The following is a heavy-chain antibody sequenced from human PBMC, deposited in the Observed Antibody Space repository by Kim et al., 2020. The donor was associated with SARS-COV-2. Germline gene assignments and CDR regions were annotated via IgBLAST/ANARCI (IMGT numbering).Heavy chain of an antibody. CDR3: ARGNSSSPYYFDY. D-gene: IGHD6-13*01. J-gene: IGHJ4*02. CDR2: ISYDGSNK. V-gene: IGHV3-30-3*01. Sequence: GGSLRLSCAASGFTFSSYAMHWVRQAPGKGQWVAVISYDGSNKYYADSVKGRFTISRDNSKNTLYLQMNSLRAEDTAVYYCARGNSSSPYYFDYWGQGTLVTVSS. CDR1: GFTFSSYA.